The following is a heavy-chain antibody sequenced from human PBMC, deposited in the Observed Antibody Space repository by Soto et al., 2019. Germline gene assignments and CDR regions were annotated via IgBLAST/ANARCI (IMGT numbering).Heavy chain of an antibody. Sequence: SETLSLTCAVSGGSISSGGYSWSWIRQPPGKGLEWIGEIYHSGSTNYNPSLKSRVTISVDKSKNQFSLKLSSVTAADTAVYYCARERGTTKFDYWGQGTLVTVSS. CDR2: IYHSGST. CDR3: ARERGTTKFDY. V-gene: IGHV4-30-2*01. CDR1: GGSISSGGYS. J-gene: IGHJ4*02. D-gene: IGHD1-7*01.